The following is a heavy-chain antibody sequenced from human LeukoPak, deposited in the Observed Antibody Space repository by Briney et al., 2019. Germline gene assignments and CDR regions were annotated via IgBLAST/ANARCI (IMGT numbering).Heavy chain of an antibody. CDR2: INHSGST. CDR1: GGSFGGYY. D-gene: IGHD6-6*01. J-gene: IGHJ6*03. Sequence: SETLSLTCAVYGGSFGGYYWSWIRQPPGKGLEWIGEINHSGSTNYNPSLKSRVTISVDTSKNQFSLKLSSMTAADTAVYYCARGEYSSSSPGTRYYYYMDVWGKGTTVTVSS. CDR3: ARGEYSSSSPGTRYYYYMDV. V-gene: IGHV4-34*01.